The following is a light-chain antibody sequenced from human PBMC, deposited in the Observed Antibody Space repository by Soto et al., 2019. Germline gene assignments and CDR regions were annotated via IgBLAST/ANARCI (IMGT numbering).Light chain of an antibody. Sequence: DIQMTQSPSTLSASVGDRVTITCRASQSVTTWLAWYQQKPGKVPKLLIYDAFRLESGVPSRFSGSGSGTEYILNISSLQPDDFATYYCQEYNSFSAKFGQGTKVEVK. CDR2: DAF. CDR3: QEYNSFSAK. V-gene: IGKV1-5*01. CDR1: QSVTTW. J-gene: IGKJ1*01.